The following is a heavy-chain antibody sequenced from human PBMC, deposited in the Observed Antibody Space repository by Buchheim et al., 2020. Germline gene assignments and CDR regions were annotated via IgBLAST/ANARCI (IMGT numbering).Heavy chain of an antibody. D-gene: IGHD2-2*01. CDR1: GFTFSNAW. CDR3: TTGSEDQLLHYYYYGMDV. CDR2: IKSKTDGGTT. Sequence: EVQLVESGGGLVKPGGSLRLSCAASGFTFSNAWMSWVRQAPGKGLEWVGHIKSKTDGGTTDYAAPVKGRFTISRDDSKNTLYLQMNSLKTEDTAVYYCTTGSEDQLLHYYYYGMDVWGQGTT. V-gene: IGHV3-15*01. J-gene: IGHJ6*02.